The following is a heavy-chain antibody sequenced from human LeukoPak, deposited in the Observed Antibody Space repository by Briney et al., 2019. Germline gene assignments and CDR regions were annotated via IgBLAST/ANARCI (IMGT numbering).Heavy chain of an antibody. V-gene: IGHV3-33*06. CDR3: AKDGSGGGWKWFDP. J-gene: IGHJ5*02. CDR2: IWYDGSNK. CDR1: GFTFSSYG. Sequence: PGGSLRLSCAASGFTFSSYGFHSVRHAPRKGLGWVAVIWYDGSNKYHADSVKGRFTISRDNSKNTLYLQMNSLRAEDTAVYYCAKDGSGGGWKWFDPWGQGTLVTVSS. D-gene: IGHD2-15*01.